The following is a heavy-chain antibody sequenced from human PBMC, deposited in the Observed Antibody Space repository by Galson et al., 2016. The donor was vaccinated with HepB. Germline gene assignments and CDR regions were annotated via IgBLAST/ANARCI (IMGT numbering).Heavy chain of an antibody. CDR1: GFTLSNHA. V-gene: IGHV3-33*06. Sequence: SLRLSCAASGFTLSNHAMHWVRQAPGKGLEWVAGIWNDESRKYYSDFVKGRFTISRDNFKNTLYLEMNSLSVEDTALYYCAKDYCSGSNCYVDGHYFDYWGQGMLVTVSS. J-gene: IGHJ4*02. D-gene: IGHD2-15*01. CDR3: AKDYCSGSNCYVDGHYFDY. CDR2: IWNDESRK.